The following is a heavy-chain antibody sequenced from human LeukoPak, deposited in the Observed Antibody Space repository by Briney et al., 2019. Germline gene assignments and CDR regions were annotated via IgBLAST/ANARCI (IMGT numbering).Heavy chain of an antibody. CDR1: GFTVSSNE. J-gene: IGHJ4*02. V-gene: IGHV3-38-3*01. D-gene: IGHD4-23*01. CDR3: AREPQKYYGGNSGVFDY. Sequence: PGGSLRLSCAASGFTVSSNEMSWVRQAPGKGLEWVSSISGGSTYYADSVKGRFTISRDNSKNTLYLQMNSLRAEDTAVYYCAREPQKYYGGNSGVFDYWGQGTLVTVSS. CDR2: ISGGST.